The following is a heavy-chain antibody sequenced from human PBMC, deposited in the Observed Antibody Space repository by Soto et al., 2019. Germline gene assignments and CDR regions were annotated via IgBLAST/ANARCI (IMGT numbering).Heavy chain of an antibody. D-gene: IGHD3-3*01. Sequence: QVQLVESGGGVVQPGRSLRLSCAASGFTFSSYGIHWVRQAPGKGLEWVAVIWYDGSNKYYADSVKGRFSISGDNSKNTVHLQMNSLTAEDTAEYHCARDWNGMDVWGQGTTVTVSS. CDR2: IWYDGSNK. CDR3: ARDWNGMDV. J-gene: IGHJ6*02. V-gene: IGHV3-33*01. CDR1: GFTFSSYG.